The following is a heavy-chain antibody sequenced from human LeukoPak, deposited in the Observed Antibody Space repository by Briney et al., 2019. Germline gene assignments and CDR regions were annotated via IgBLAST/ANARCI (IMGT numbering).Heavy chain of an antibody. CDR3: ARSNREFASGSGDY. Sequence: PGGSLRLSCAASGFPFSSHWMSWVRQAPGKGLEWVANINQDGSEKYYVDSVKGRFSISRDNAKNSLYLQMNSLRAEDTAVYHCARSNREFASGSGDYWGQGTLVTVSS. D-gene: IGHD3-10*01. CDR2: INQDGSEK. V-gene: IGHV3-7*05. J-gene: IGHJ4*02. CDR1: GFPFSSHW.